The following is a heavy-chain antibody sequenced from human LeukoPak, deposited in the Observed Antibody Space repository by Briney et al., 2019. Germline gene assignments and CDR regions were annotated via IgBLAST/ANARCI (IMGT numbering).Heavy chain of an antibody. D-gene: IGHD4-11*01. Sequence: SETLSLTCAVYGGSFSGYYWSWIRQPPGKGLEWIGEINHSGSTNYNPSLKSRVTISVDTSKNQFSLKLSSVTAADTAVYYRARVWNDYSNYAWFDPWGQGTLVTVSS. CDR1: GGSFSGYY. CDR3: ARVWNDYSNYAWFDP. V-gene: IGHV4-34*01. J-gene: IGHJ5*02. CDR2: INHSGST.